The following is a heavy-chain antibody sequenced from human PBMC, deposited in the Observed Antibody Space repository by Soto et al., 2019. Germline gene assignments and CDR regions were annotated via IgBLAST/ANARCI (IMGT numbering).Heavy chain of an antibody. CDR1: GGSITTYY. Sequence: QVQLQESGPGLVKPSETLSLTCTVSGGSITTYYWSWIRQPPGKGLEWIGYISYNGHTDYNPSLKSRVTISLDTSKSQFSLKLSSLTAAETAVYYCARGHRSGSSPYFYYSMDVWGQGTTVTVSS. V-gene: IGHV4-59*01. D-gene: IGHD5-12*01. J-gene: IGHJ6*02. CDR3: ARGHRSGSSPYFYYSMDV. CDR2: ISYNGHT.